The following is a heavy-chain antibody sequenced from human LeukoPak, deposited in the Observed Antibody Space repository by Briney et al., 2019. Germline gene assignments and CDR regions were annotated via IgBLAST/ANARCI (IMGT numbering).Heavy chain of an antibody. D-gene: IGHD1-7*01. V-gene: IGHV3-20*04. CDR2: INWNGGST. J-gene: IGHJ6*03. CDR3: ARGKNYHYYYYYMDV. CDR1: GFTFCSYA. Sequence: GGSLRLSCAASGFTFCSYAMSWVRQAPGKGLEWVSGINWNGGSTGYADSVKGRFTISRDNAKNSLYLQMNSLRAEDTALYYCARGKNYHYYYYYMDVWGEGTTVTVSS.